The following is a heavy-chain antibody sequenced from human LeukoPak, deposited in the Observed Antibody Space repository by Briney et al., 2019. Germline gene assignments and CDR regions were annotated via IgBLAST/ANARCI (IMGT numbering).Heavy chain of an antibody. Sequence: GESLKISCKGSGYSFTSYWIGWVRPMPGKGLEWMGIIDPGDSDTRYSPSFQGQVTISADKSINTAYLQWSSLKASDTAMYYCARPPRPDYYDTSGYSAFDIWGQGTMVTVSS. CDR2: IDPGDSDT. D-gene: IGHD3-22*01. CDR1: GYSFTSYW. CDR3: ARPPRPDYYDTSGYSAFDI. V-gene: IGHV5-51*01. J-gene: IGHJ3*02.